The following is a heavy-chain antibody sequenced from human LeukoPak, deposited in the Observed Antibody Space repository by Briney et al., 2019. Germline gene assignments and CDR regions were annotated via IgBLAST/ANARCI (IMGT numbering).Heavy chain of an antibody. Sequence: SETLSLTCTVSGGSISSYYWSWIRQPAGKGLEWTGRIYTSGSTNYNPSLKSRVTMSVDTSQNQFSLKLSSVTAADTAVYYCARAGWDNWNGWEWFDPWGQGTLVTVSS. CDR3: ARAGWDNWNGWEWFDP. V-gene: IGHV4-4*07. CDR1: GGSISSYY. J-gene: IGHJ5*02. CDR2: IYTSGST. D-gene: IGHD1-20*01.